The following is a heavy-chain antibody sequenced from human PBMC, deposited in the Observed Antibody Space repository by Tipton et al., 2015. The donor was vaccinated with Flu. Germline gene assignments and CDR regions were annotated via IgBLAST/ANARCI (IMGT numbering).Heavy chain of an antibody. V-gene: IGHV5-51*01. CDR1: GYSFTSYW. D-gene: IGHD6-6*01. CDR2: IYPGDSDT. Sequence: EVQLVQSGAEVKKPGESLKISCKGPGYSFTSYWIGWVRQMPGKGLEWMGIIYPGDSDTRYSPSFQGQVTISADKSISTAYLQWSSLKASDPAMYYCARPFSSIAARPEYFDLWGRGPLVTVSS. CDR3: ARPFSSIAARPEYFDL. J-gene: IGHJ2*01.